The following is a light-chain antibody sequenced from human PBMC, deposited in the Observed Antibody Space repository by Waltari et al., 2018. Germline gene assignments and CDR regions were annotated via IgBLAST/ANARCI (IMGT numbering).Light chain of an antibody. V-gene: IGLV2-23*02. CDR3: CSYAGSSTFV. J-gene: IGLJ2*01. Sequence: QSALTQPASVSGSPGQSITISCTGTSSDVGGYNYVSWYQQHPGKAPKLMIYDVSKRPSGVSNRFSGSKSGNTASLTISGLQAEDEADYYCCSYAGSSTFVFGG. CDR2: DVS. CDR1: SSDVGGYNY.